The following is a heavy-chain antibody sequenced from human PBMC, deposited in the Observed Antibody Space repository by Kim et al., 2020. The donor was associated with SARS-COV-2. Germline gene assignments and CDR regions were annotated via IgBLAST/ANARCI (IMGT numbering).Heavy chain of an antibody. Sequence: ASVKVSCKASGYTFTSYGISWVRQAPGQGLEWMGWISAYNGNTNYAQKLQGRVTMTTDTSTSTAYMELRSLRSDDTAVYYCAIGAIGFGESTYYYYYYGMDVWGQGTTVTVSS. J-gene: IGHJ6*02. V-gene: IGHV1-18*04. CDR1: GYTFTSYG. D-gene: IGHD3-10*01. CDR2: ISAYNGNT. CDR3: AIGAIGFGESTYYYYYYGMDV.